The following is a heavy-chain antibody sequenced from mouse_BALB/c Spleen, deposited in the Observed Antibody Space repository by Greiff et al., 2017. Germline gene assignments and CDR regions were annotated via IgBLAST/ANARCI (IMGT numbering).Heavy chain of an antibody. J-gene: IGHJ4*01. CDR3: ARGWLLRFLDY. V-gene: IGHV5-6-3*01. CDR2: INSNGGST. Sequence: EVQRVESGGGLVQPGGSLKLSCAASGFTFSSYGMSWVRQTPDKRLEFVATINSNGGSTYYPDSVKGRFTISRDNAKNTLYLQMSSLKSEDTAMYYCARGWLLRFLDYWGQGTSVTVSS. CDR1: GFTFSSYG. D-gene: IGHD2-3*01.